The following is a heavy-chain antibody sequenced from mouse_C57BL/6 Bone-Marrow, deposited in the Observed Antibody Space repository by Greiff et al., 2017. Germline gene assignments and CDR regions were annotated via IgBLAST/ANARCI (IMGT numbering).Heavy chain of an antibody. CDR3: ARAGNYYGSSYGDY. Sequence: QVQLQQPGAELVMPGASVKLSCTASGYTFTSYWMHWVKQRPGQGLEWIGEIGPSDSYTNYNQKFKGKSTLTVDKSSSTAYMQLSSLTSEDSAVYYCARAGNYYGSSYGDYWGQGTTRTVSS. D-gene: IGHD1-1*01. CDR1: GYTFTSYW. J-gene: IGHJ2*01. V-gene: IGHV1-69*01. CDR2: IGPSDSYT.